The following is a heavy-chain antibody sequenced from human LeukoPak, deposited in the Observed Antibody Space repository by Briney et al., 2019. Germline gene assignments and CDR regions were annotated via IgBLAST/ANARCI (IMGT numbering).Heavy chain of an antibody. Sequence: ASVKIFCKASGYTFTSYGISWVRQAPGQGLEWMGWISAYNGNTNYAQKLQGRVTMTTDTSTSTAYMELRSLRSDDTAVYYCARITGTRGYFDYWGQGTLVTVSS. CDR2: ISAYNGNT. V-gene: IGHV1-18*01. CDR3: ARITGTRGYFDY. D-gene: IGHD1/OR15-1a*01. J-gene: IGHJ4*02. CDR1: GYTFTSYG.